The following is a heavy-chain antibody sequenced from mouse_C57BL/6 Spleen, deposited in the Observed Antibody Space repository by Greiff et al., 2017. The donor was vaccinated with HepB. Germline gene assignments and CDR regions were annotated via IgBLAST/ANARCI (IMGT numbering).Heavy chain of an antibody. J-gene: IGHJ2*01. CDR3: ARGNTTVVATDY. D-gene: IGHD1-1*01. CDR1: GYTFTSYW. Sequence: QVQLQQPGAELVKPGASVKLSCKASGYTFTSYWMQWVKQRPGQGLEWIGEIDPSDSYTNYNQKFKGKATLTVDTSSSTAYMQLSSLTSEDSAVYYCARGNTTVVATDYWGQGTTLPVSS. CDR2: IDPSDSYT. V-gene: IGHV1-50*01.